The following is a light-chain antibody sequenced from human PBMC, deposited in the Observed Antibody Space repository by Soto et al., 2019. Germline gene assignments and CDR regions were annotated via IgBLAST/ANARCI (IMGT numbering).Light chain of an antibody. CDR1: QSVNSNY. CDR2: GAS. CDR3: QQYDTSPPLT. Sequence: EIVLTQSPGTLPLSPGDRATLSCRASQSVNSNYLAWYQQKTGQAPRLLLYGASSRAIGIPDRFSGSGSGTDFTLTISRLEPEDFAVYYCQQYDTSPPLTFGGGTKVEIK. V-gene: IGKV3-20*01. J-gene: IGKJ4*01.